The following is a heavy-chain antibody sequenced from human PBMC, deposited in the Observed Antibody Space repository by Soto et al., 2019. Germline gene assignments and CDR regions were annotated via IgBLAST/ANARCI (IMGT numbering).Heavy chain of an antibody. Sequence: EVQLVESGGGLVQPGGSLRLSCAASGFTFSSYSMNWVRQAPGKGLEWVSYISSSSSTIYYADSVKGRFTISRDNAKKSLDRPMNGLRDEDTDVYYCARPLPVPAAMWLPYYYGMDVWGQGTTVTVSS. D-gene: IGHD2-2*01. CDR3: ARPLPVPAAMWLPYYYGMDV. CDR1: GFTFSSYS. CDR2: ISSSSSTI. J-gene: IGHJ6*02. V-gene: IGHV3-48*02.